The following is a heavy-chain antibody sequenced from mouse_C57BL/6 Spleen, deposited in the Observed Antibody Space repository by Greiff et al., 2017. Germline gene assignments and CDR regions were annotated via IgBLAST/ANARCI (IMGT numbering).Heavy chain of an antibody. Sequence: VHVKQSGPELVKPGASVKIPCKASGYTFTDYNMDWVKQSHGKSLEWIGDINPNNGGTIYNQKFKGKATLTVDKSSSTAYMELRSLTSEDTAVYYCARHSYGSSYWYFDVWGTGTTVTVSS. CDR1: GYTFTDYN. J-gene: IGHJ1*03. CDR2: INPNNGGT. D-gene: IGHD1-1*01. CDR3: ARHSYGSSYWYFDV. V-gene: IGHV1-18*01.